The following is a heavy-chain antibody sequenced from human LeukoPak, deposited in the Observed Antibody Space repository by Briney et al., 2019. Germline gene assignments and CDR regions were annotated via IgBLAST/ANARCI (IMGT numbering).Heavy chain of an antibody. D-gene: IGHD3-10*01. Sequence: GGSLRLSCAASGLTFINFGMTWVRQAPGKGMEWVSAISGSAVITFYADSAKGRFSISRNNSKNTLYLQMNSLRAEDTAVYYCAKAYTSGSYFIDDAFDIWGQGTMVTASS. V-gene: IGHV3-23*01. CDR3: AKAYTSGSYFIDDAFDI. CDR1: GLTFINFG. CDR2: ISGSAVIT. J-gene: IGHJ3*02.